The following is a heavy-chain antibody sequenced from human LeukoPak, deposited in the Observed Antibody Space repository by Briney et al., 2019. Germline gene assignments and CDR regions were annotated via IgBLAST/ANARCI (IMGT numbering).Heavy chain of an antibody. D-gene: IGHD1-26*01. V-gene: IGHV3-11*01. CDR3: ARDARLSGSYSRYYYYYMDV. CDR1: GFTFSDYY. CDR2: ISSSGSTI. Sequence: GGSLRLSCAASGFTFSDYYMSWIRQAPGKGLEWVSYISSSGSTIYYADSVKGRFTISRDNAKNSLYLQMNSLRAEDTAVYYCARDARLSGSYSRYYYYYMDVWGKGTTVTISS. J-gene: IGHJ6*03.